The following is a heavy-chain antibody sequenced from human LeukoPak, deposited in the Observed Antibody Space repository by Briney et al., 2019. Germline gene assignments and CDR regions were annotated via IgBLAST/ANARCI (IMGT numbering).Heavy chain of an antibody. CDR1: GFTFSSHA. CDR3: AKVSTYSSSSAFDY. V-gene: IGHV3-23*01. D-gene: IGHD6-6*01. CDR2: ISGSGGST. J-gene: IGHJ4*02. Sequence: GSLRLSCAASGFTFSSHAMTWVRQAPGKGLEWVSAISGSGGSTYYADSVKGRFTISRDNSKNTLYLQMNSLRAEDTAVYYCAKVSTYSSSSAFDYWGQGTLVTVSS.